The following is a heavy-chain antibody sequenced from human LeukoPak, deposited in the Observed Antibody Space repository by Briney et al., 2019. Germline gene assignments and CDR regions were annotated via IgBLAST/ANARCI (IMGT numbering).Heavy chain of an antibody. CDR3: AREKYYGSGSYKLNWFGP. D-gene: IGHD3-10*01. Sequence: ASVKVSCKASGYTFTGYYMHWVRQAPGQGLEWMGWINPNSGGTNYAQKFQGRVTMTRDTSISTAYMELSRLRSDDTAVYYCAREKYYGSGSYKLNWFGPWGQGTLVTVSS. CDR2: INPNSGGT. J-gene: IGHJ5*02. V-gene: IGHV1-2*02. CDR1: GYTFTGYY.